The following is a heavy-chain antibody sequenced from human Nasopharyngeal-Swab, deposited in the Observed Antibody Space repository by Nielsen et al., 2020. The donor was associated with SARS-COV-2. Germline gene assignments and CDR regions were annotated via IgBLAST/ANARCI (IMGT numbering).Heavy chain of an antibody. CDR1: GFTLRSYA. CDR3: AKDRDSGDDSDDYYHYYGMDV. J-gene: IGHJ6*02. D-gene: IGHD5-12*01. Sequence: GGSLRLSCAASGFTLRSYAISWVRQAPGKGLEWVSVISGSDHTAYYADSVKGRFTISRDNSKNTVNLQMNSLRVEDTAIYYCAKDRDSGDDSDDYYHYYGMDVWGQGTTVTVFS. V-gene: IGHV3-23*01. CDR2: ISGSDHTA.